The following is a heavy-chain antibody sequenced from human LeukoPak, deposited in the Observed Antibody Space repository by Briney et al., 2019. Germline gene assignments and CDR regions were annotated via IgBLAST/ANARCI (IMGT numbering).Heavy chain of an antibody. CDR1: GYSFTTYW. CDR2: IYPGDSDT. J-gene: IGHJ5*02. D-gene: IGHD3-10*01. CDR3: ARSHYYGSGSYYNENCFDP. V-gene: IGHV5-51*01. Sequence: GESLKISCKGSGYSFTTYWIGWVRQMPGKGLEWMGIIYPGDSDTRYSPSFQGQVTISAVKSISTAYLQWSSLKASDTAMYYCARSHYYGSGSYYNENCFDPWGQGTLVTVSS.